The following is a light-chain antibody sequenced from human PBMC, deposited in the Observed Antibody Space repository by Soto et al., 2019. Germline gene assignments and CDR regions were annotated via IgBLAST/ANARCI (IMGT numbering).Light chain of an antibody. V-gene: IGKV4-1*01. CDR3: QQYYYTPRT. Sequence: DIVMTQSPDSLAVSLGERATINCKSSQSLLNSSNNKNYLAWYQQKPGQPPKLLIYWASTRESGVPERFSGSGSGTDFTLTISTLQAEDVAVYYFQQYYYTPRTFGHGTKLQIK. CDR2: WAS. J-gene: IGKJ1*01. CDR1: QSLLNSSNNKNY.